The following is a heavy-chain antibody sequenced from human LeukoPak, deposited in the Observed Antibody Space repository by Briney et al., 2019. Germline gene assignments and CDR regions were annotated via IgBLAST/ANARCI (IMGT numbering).Heavy chain of an antibody. V-gene: IGHV4-39*07. Sequence: PSETLSLTCTVSGGSISSSSYYWGWIRQPPGKGLEWIGSIYHSGSTYYNPSLKSRVTISVDTSKNQFSLKLSSVTAADTAVYYCARAYGSGSYADAFDIWGQGTMVTVSS. J-gene: IGHJ3*02. CDR1: GGSISSSSYY. CDR3: ARAYGSGSYADAFDI. CDR2: IYHSGST. D-gene: IGHD3-10*01.